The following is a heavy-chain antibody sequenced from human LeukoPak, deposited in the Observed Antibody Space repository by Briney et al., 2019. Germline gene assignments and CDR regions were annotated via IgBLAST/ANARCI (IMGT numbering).Heavy chain of an antibody. CDR1: GYTFIDYT. CDR2: INGGSGNT. J-gene: IGHJ4*02. Sequence: GASVKVSCKASGYTFIDYTMHWLRQAPGQRLDWMGWINGGSGNTKYSPEFQGRVTITRDTSASTGYMELSGLRSEDTAVYYCANPRYDSSGYYYVDWGQGTLVTVSS. D-gene: IGHD3-22*01. V-gene: IGHV1-3*01. CDR3: ANPRYDSSGYYYVD.